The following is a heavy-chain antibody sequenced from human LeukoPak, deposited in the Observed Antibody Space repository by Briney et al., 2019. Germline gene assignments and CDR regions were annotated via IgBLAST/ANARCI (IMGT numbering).Heavy chain of an antibody. CDR1: GFTFSSYA. Sequence: GGSLRLSCAASGFTFSSYAMRWVRQAPGKGREWVSAISGSGVNTYYADSVKGRITIYRDNDKNTLYLQINSLRAEDTAVYYCAKEGYDSSGYYYAYFQLWGQGTLVTVSS. V-gene: IGHV3-23*01. D-gene: IGHD3-22*01. CDR3: AKEGYDSSGYYYAYFQL. J-gene: IGHJ1*01. CDR2: ISGSGVNT.